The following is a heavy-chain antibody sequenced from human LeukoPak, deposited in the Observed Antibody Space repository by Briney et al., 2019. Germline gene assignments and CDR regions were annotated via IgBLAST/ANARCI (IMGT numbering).Heavy chain of an antibody. Sequence: ASVRVSYTASGGTFRSYAISWVRQAPGEGGEWVGGIIPIFGAANYAQKFQGTVTITTDEPTSTAYMELSSLRSEDTAVYYCARNEYYYGSGRGYYYYMDVWGKGTTVTVSS. CDR1: GGTFRSYA. D-gene: IGHD3-10*01. J-gene: IGHJ6*03. CDR2: IIPIFGAA. CDR3: ARNEYYYGSGRGYYYYMDV. V-gene: IGHV1-69*05.